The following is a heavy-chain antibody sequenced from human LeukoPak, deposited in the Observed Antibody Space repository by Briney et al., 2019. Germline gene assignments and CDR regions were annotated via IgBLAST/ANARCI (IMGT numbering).Heavy chain of an antibody. CDR2: INSDGSSA. CDR3: ARSMVTIPIPGGY. CDR1: GFTFSSYW. V-gene: IGHV3-74*01. D-gene: IGHD5-24*01. J-gene: IGHJ4*02. Sequence: GGSLRLPCAASGFTFSSYWMHWVRQAPGKGLVWVSRINSDGSSASYADSVKGRFTISRDNAKNTLYLQMNSLRAEDTAVYYCARSMVTIPIPGGYWGQGTLVTVSS.